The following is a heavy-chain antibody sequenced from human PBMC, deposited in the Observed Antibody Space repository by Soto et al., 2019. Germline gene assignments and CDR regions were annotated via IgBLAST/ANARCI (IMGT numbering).Heavy chain of an antibody. CDR2: ISYDGSNK. Sequence: GGSLRLSCAASGFTFSSYGMHWVRQAPGKGLEWVAVISYDGSNKYYADSVKGRFTISRDNSKNTLYLQMNSLRAEDTAVYYCARPYSKGLLNWFDPWGQGTLVTVSS. V-gene: IGHV3-30*03. CDR3: ARPYSKGLLNWFDP. D-gene: IGHD4-4*01. J-gene: IGHJ5*02. CDR1: GFTFSSYG.